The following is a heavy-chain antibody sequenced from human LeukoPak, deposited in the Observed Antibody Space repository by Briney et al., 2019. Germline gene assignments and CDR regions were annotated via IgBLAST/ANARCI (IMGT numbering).Heavy chain of an antibody. J-gene: IGHJ4*02. D-gene: IGHD3-3*01. Sequence: GGSLRLSCAASGFTFSSYGMHWDRQAPGKGLEWVAFIRYDGSNKYYADSVKGRFTISRDNSKSTLYLQMNSLRPEDTAVYYCAKDGHVDLTGVVITCDNWGQGTLVTVSS. CDR2: IRYDGSNK. CDR3: AKDGHVDLTGVVITCDN. CDR1: GFTFSSYG. V-gene: IGHV3-30*02.